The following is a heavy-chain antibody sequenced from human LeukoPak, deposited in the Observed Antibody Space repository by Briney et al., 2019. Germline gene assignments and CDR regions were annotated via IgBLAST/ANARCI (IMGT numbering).Heavy chain of an antibody. CDR3: ARSPVQLQTWSLNWVDP. D-gene: IGHD3-16*02. Sequence: ASVKVSCKASGYTFTSYGISWVRQAPGQGLEWMGWISAYNGNTNYAQKLQGRVTMTTDTSTSTAYMELRSLRSDDTAVYYCARSPVQLQTWSLNWVDPWGQGTLVTVSS. V-gene: IGHV1-18*01. CDR2: ISAYNGNT. J-gene: IGHJ5*02. CDR1: GYTFTSYG.